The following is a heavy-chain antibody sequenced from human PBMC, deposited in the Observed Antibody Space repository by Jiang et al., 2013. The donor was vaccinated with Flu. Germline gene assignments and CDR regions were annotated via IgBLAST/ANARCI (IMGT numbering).Heavy chain of an antibody. V-gene: IGHV4-4*06. CDR3: AREGEYSSGWHDAFDI. CDR2: T. D-gene: IGHD6-19*01. Sequence: TNYNPSLKSRVTMSVDTSNNRFSLSLNSVTAADTAVYYCAREGEYSSGWHDAFDIWGQGTMVTVSS. J-gene: IGHJ3*02.